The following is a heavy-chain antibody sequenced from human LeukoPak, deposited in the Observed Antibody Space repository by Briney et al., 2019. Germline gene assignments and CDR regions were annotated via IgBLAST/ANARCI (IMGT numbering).Heavy chain of an antibody. V-gene: IGHV3-74*01. CDR2: ISGDGTTI. CDR1: GFTFSNYR. Sequence: GGSLRLSCAASGFTFSNYRMHWVRQAPGKGLVWVSRISGDGTTISYADSVKGRFTISRDNAKSTLYLQMNSLRAEDTAVYYCARDTDGLGYWGQEALVTVSS. D-gene: IGHD6-6*01. J-gene: IGHJ4*02. CDR3: ARDTDGLGY.